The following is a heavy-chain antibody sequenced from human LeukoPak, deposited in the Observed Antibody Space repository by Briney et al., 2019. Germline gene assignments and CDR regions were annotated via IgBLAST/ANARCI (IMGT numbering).Heavy chain of an antibody. CDR3: VRDRGYSTYDY. CDR2: LGGGGIDT. V-gene: IGHV3-23*01. Sequence: GGSLRLSCAASGFTFSNYAMSWVRQAPGKGLEWVSTLGGGGIDTYYADSVKGRFTISRDNARNSLYLQMNSLRAEDTAVYYCVRDRGYSTYDYWGQGTLASVSS. J-gene: IGHJ4*02. CDR1: GFTFSNYA. D-gene: IGHD2-15*01.